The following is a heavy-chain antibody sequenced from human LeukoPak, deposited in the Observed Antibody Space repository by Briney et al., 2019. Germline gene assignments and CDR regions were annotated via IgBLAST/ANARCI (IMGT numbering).Heavy chain of an antibody. CDR3: ARGGSGYSYGNDY. J-gene: IGHJ4*02. Sequence: GGSLRLSCAASGFTFSSYWMSWVRQAPGKGLEWVANIKQDGSEKYYVDSVKGRFTISRDNAKNSLYLQMNSLRAEDTAVYYCARGGSGYSYGNDYWGQGTLVTVSS. V-gene: IGHV3-7*01. CDR2: IKQDGSEK. D-gene: IGHD5-18*01. CDR1: GFTFSSYW.